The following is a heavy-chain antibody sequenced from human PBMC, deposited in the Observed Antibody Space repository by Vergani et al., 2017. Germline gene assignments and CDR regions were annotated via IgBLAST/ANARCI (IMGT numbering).Heavy chain of an antibody. D-gene: IGHD5-12*01. CDR1: GGSFSGYY. CDR3: ARETVVVDIVATTLTYYFDY. J-gene: IGHJ4*02. V-gene: IGHV4-34*01. Sequence: QVQLQQWGAGLLKPSETLSLTCAVYGGSFSGYYWSWIRQPPGKGLEWIGEINHSGSTNYNPSLKSRVTMTRDTSTSTVYMELSSLRSEDTAVYYCARETVVVDIVATTLTYYFDYWGQGTLVTVSS. CDR2: INHSGST.